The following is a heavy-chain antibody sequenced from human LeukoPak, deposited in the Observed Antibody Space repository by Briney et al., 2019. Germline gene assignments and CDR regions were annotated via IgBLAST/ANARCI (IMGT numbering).Heavy chain of an antibody. V-gene: IGHV4-34*01. CDR1: GGSFSGYY. CDR2: INHSGST. D-gene: IGHD6-13*01. CDR3: ARVSISSSRYFGDFDY. J-gene: IGHJ4*02. Sequence: PSETLSLTCAVYGGSFSGYYWSWIRQPPGKGLEWIGEINHSGSTNYNPSLKSRVTISVDTSKNQFSLKLSSVTAADTAVYYCARVSISSSRYFGDFDYWGQGTLVTVSS.